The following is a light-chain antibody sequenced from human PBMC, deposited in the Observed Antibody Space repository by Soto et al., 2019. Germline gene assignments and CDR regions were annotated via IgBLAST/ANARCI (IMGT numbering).Light chain of an antibody. V-gene: IGKV1-39*01. CDR3: QQSYTTPYT. CDR2: AAS. Sequence: DIQMPQSPCSLSASVGDRVTITCRASQSSSSYLNWYQQKPGKAPKLLIYAASSLQSGVPSRFSGSESGTDFTLTISSLQPEDCATYYCQQSYTTPYTFGQGTKLEIK. J-gene: IGKJ2*01. CDR1: QSSSSY.